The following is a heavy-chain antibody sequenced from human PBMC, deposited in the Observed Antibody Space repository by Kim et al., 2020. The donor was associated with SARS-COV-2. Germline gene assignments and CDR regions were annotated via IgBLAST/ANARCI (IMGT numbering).Heavy chain of an antibody. J-gene: IGHJ3*02. V-gene: IGHV3-11*06. Sequence: GRFTISRDNAKNSLYLQMNSLRAEDTAVYYCARVARDLLWFGELLGAFDIWGQGTMVTVSS. D-gene: IGHD3-10*01. CDR3: ARVARDLLWFGELLGAFDI.